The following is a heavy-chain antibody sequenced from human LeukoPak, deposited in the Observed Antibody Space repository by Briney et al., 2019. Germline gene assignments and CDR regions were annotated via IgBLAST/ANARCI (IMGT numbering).Heavy chain of an antibody. D-gene: IGHD6-13*01. CDR2: ISGGGGST. CDR3: AKNGGYSSSWYGDY. CDR1: GLTFSSYA. V-gene: IGHV3-23*01. J-gene: IGHJ4*02. Sequence: PGGSLRLSCAASGLTFSSYAMSWVRQAPGKGLEWVSAISGGGGSTYYADSVKGRFTISRDDSKNTLYLQMNNLRAEDTAVYYCAKNGGYSSSWYGDYWGQGTLATVSS.